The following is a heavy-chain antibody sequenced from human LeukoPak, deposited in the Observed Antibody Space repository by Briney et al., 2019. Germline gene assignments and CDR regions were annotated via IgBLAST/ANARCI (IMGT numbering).Heavy chain of an antibody. Sequence: SETLSLTCTVSGDSISRYYWSWIRQSPVKGLEWIGYYGGRTTYNPSLKSRVTMSVDTSKNQFSLKLTSVTAADTAVYYCARYDHAPSYYYYYMDVWGKGTTVTVPS. V-gene: IGHV4-59*01. D-gene: IGHD1-14*01. J-gene: IGHJ6*03. CDR2: YYGGRT. CDR1: GDSISRYY. CDR3: ARYDHAPSYYYYYMDV.